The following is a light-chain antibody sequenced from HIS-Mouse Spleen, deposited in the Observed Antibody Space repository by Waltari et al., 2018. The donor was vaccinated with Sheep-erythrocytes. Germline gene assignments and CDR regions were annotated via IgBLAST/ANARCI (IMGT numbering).Light chain of an antibody. CDR3: SSYTSSSTWV. J-gene: IGLJ3*02. CDR1: SSDVGGYNS. V-gene: IGLV2-14*01. CDR2: EVS. Sequence: QSALTQPASVSGSPGQSITISCTGTSSDVGGYNSVSWYQQHAGKAPKLMIYEVSNRPSGISKRFSGSRSGNTASLTISGSQAEDEADYYCSSYTSSSTWVFGGGTKLTVL.